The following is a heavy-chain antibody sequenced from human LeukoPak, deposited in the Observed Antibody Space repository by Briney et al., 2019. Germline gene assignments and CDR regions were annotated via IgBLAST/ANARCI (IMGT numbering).Heavy chain of an antibody. CDR3: AKDHRRKQQLVRGHGMDV. CDR1: GFTFSSYG. J-gene: IGHJ6*02. Sequence: GGSLRLSCAASGFTFSSYGMHWVRQAPGKGLEWVAVISYDGSNKYYADSVKGRFTISRDNSKNTLYLQMNSLRAEDTAVYYCAKDHRRKQQLVRGHGMDVWGQGTTVTVSS. CDR2: ISYDGSNK. V-gene: IGHV3-30*18. D-gene: IGHD6-13*01.